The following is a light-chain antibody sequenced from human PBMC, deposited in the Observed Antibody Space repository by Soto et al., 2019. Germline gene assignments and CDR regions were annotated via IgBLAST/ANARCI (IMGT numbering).Light chain of an antibody. CDR2: EVS. CDR1: SSDVGGYNY. V-gene: IGLV2-14*01. CDR3: SSYTSSSTPYV. J-gene: IGLJ1*01. Sequence: QSALTQPASVSGSPGQSITISCTGTSSDVGGYNYVSWYQQRPGKAPKLMIYEVSNRPSGVSNRFSGSKSGNTASLTISGLQAEDEADYYCSSYTSSSTPYVFGTGTKLNVL.